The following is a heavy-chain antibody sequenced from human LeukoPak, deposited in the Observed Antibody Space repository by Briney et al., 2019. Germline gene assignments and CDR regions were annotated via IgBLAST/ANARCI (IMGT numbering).Heavy chain of an antibody. D-gene: IGHD3-10*02. CDR1: GFTFSSHD. Sequence: GGSLRLSCAASGFTFSSHDMHWVRQAPGKGLEWVSIISYDGGKKDYADSVKGRFTISRDNSKNTLYLQMNSLRAEDTAVYYCAELGITMIGGVWGKGTTVTISS. J-gene: IGHJ6*04. V-gene: IGHV3-30*18. CDR2: ISYDGGKK. CDR3: AELGITMIGGV.